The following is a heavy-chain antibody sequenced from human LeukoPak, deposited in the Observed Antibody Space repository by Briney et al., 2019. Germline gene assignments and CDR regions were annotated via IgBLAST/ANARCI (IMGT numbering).Heavy chain of an antibody. D-gene: IGHD6-19*01. CDR1: GFTSSTYA. CDR3: AKEEGSEAVADY. V-gene: IGHV3-23*01. J-gene: IGHJ4*02. Sequence: GGSLRLSCAASGFTSSTYAMSWVRQAPGKGLEWVSAISGSGGSTYYAASVRGRFTISRDYSKNTLYLRMNSLRAEDTAIYYCAKEEGSEAVADYWGQGTLVTVSS. CDR2: ISGSGGST.